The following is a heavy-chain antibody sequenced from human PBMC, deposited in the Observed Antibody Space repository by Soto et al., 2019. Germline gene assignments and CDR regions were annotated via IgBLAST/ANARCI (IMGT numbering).Heavy chain of an antibody. CDR2: TYYRSEWYN. Sequence: HAVSITCAIPGDSVSSNRGAWNWIRQSPSRGLEWLGRTYYRSEWYNDYAVSVKSRITINPDTSKNQFSLQLNSVTPEDTAVYYCARDTPAAMGYYYYYGMDVWGQGTTVTV. CDR3: ARDTPAAMGYYYYYGMDV. J-gene: IGHJ6*02. V-gene: IGHV6-1*01. CDR1: GDSVSSNRGA. D-gene: IGHD2-2*01.